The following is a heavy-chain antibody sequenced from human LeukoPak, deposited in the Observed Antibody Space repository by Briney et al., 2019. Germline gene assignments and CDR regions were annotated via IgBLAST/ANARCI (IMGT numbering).Heavy chain of an antibody. Sequence: GGSLRLSCAASGFTFSSYWMHWVRQAPGKGLVWVSRINSDGSSTSYADSVKGRFTTSRDNAKNTLYLQMNSLRAEDTAVYYCARSREEIQLEFDYMDVWGKGTTVTVSS. CDR3: ARSREEIQLEFDYMDV. CDR1: GFTFSSYW. V-gene: IGHV3-74*01. D-gene: IGHD5-18*01. CDR2: INSDGSST. J-gene: IGHJ6*03.